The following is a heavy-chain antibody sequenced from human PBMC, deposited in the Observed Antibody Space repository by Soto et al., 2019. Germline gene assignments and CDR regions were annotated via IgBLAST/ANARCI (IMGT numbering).Heavy chain of an antibody. V-gene: IGHV4-4*02. D-gene: IGHD2-2*02. Sequence: PSETLSLTCAVSGAYISSSNWWSWVRTPPGKGLEWIGEIYHSGSTNYNPSLRSRVSISVDKSKNHFSLSLSSVTAADTAVYYCARVLCSITGCYSMSTDYWGQGTLVTVSS. CDR1: GAYISSSNW. CDR2: IYHSGST. CDR3: ARVLCSITGCYSMSTDY. J-gene: IGHJ4*02.